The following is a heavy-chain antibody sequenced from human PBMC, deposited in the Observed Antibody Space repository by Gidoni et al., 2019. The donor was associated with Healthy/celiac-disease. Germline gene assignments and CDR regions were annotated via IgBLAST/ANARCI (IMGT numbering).Heavy chain of an antibody. D-gene: IGHD3-10*01. V-gene: IGHV4-34*01. CDR2: INHSVST. Sequence: QVQLQQWGAGPVKPSETLSLTCAVYGGSFRGHYWSWIRQPPGKGLEWIGEINHSVSTNYNPSLKSRVTISADTSKNQFSLKLSCLTAADTALYYCARGVAWFREFHERYFDYWGQGTLVTVSS. CDR3: ARGVAWFREFHERYFDY. CDR1: GGSFRGHY. J-gene: IGHJ4*02.